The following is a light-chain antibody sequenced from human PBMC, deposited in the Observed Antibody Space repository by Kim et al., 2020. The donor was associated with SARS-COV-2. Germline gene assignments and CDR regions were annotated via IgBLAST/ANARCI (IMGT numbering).Light chain of an antibody. CDR2: GKN. CDR1: SLRSYY. CDR3: NSRDSNDNVV. J-gene: IGLJ2*01. V-gene: IGLV3-19*01. Sequence: SSELTQDPAVSVALGQTVSITCQGDSLRSYYATWYQQKPGQAPILVIYGKNNRPSGISDRSSGSSSGNTASLIITGTQAGDEADYYCNSRDSNDNVVFGG.